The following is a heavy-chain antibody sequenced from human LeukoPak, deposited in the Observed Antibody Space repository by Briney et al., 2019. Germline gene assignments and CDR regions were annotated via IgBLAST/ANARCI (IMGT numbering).Heavy chain of an antibody. CDR3: ARDGGLGPRYFQY. D-gene: IGHD2-15*01. V-gene: IGHV4-59*01. J-gene: IGHJ1*01. CDR1: GGSMNRYY. Sequence: SETLSLTCTVSGGSMNRYYWSWIRQSPGKGLEWIGYVYYSGLTNYNPSLKSRVTISVDTSKNQFSLKLSSVTAADTAVYYCARDGGLGPRYFQYWGQGTLVTVSS. CDR2: VYYSGLT.